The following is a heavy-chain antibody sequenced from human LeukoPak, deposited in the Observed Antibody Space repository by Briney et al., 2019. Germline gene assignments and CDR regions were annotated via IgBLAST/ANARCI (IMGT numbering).Heavy chain of an antibody. J-gene: IGHJ5*02. V-gene: IGHV4-30-2*01. Sequence: SETLSLTCGVSGGSISSGDHSWSWIRRQPGGGLEWVGYIYHSVRTYYNPSLKSRVTISVDRSNNQFSLKLSSVTAADTAVYYCASSEGYCSSTNCRNWFDPWGQGILVTVSP. D-gene: IGHD2-2*01. CDR3: ASSEGYCSSTNCRNWFDP. CDR1: GGSISSGDHS. CDR2: IYHSVRT.